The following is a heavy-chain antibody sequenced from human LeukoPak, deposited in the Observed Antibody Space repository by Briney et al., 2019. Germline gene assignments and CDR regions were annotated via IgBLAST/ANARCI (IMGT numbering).Heavy chain of an antibody. CDR3: AKNSCTNGVCHSDY. CDR1: GFTFDDYA. J-gene: IGHJ4*02. D-gene: IGHD2-8*01. CDR2: ISWDGGST. V-gene: IGHV3-43D*04. Sequence: GGSLRLPCAASGFTFDDYAMHWVRQAPGKGLEWVSLISWDGGSTYYADSVKGRFTISRDNSKNSLYLQMNSLRAEDTALYYCAKNSCTNGVCHSDYWGQGTLVTVSS.